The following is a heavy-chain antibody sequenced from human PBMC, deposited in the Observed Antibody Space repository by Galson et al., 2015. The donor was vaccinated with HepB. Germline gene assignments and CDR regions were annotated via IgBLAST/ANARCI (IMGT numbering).Heavy chain of an antibody. CDR1: GLTFRHYG. D-gene: IGHD1-26*01. J-gene: IGHJ6*02. V-gene: IGHV3-30*02. CDR3: ATDAAWGHAMDV. CDR2: IPNNGGNV. Sequence: SLRLSCAASGLTFRHYGMHWVRHAPGKGLEWVAFIPNNGGNVHYADSVRGRFTISRDNSKNTLYLQMNSLRVEDTAVYYCATDAAWGHAMDVWGQGTTVTVSS.